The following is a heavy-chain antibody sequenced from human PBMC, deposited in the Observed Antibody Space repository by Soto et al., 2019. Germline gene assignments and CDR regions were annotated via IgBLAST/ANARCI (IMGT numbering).Heavy chain of an antibody. CDR3: ARGRGYCSGGSCYSDYYYYGMDV. V-gene: IGHV1-69*01. CDR1: GGTFSSYA. D-gene: IGHD2-15*01. J-gene: IGHJ6*02. CDR2: IIPIFGTA. Sequence: QVQLVQSGAEVKKPGSSVKVSCKASGGTFSSYAISLVRQAPGQGLEWMGGIIPIFGTANYAQKFQGRVTITADESTSTAYMELSSLRSEDTAVYYCARGRGYCSGGSCYSDYYYYGMDVWGQGTTVTVSS.